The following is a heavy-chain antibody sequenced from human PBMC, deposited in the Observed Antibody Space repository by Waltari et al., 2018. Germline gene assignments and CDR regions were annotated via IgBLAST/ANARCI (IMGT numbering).Heavy chain of an antibody. J-gene: IGHJ4*02. D-gene: IGHD3-22*01. Sequence: QVQLVQSGAEVKKPGASVKVSCKASGYTFTGYYMHWVRQAPGQGLEWMGRINPNSGGTNYAQKFKGRVTMTRDTSISTAYMELSRLRSDDTAVYYCARGGLRRLYGSGYYPSDYWGQGTLVTVSS. CDR3: ARGGLRRLYGSGYYPSDY. V-gene: IGHV1-2*06. CDR1: GYTFTGYY. CDR2: INPNSGGT.